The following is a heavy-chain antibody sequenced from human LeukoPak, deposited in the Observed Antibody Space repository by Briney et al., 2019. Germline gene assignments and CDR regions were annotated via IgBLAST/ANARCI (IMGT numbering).Heavy chain of an antibody. D-gene: IGHD6-19*01. CDR1: GFTFSSYA. V-gene: IGHV3-23*01. Sequence: SGGSLRLSCAASGFTFSSYAMSWVRQAPGKGLEWVSTVSGSGGSTCDADSVKGRFTISRDNSKNTLYLQLNSLRAEDTAVYYCAKQKYTSGWDYFDYWGQGTLVTVSS. CDR3: AKQKYTSGWDYFDY. CDR2: VSGSGGST. J-gene: IGHJ4*02.